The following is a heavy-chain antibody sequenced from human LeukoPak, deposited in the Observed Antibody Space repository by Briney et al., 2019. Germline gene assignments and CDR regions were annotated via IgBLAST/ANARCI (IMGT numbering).Heavy chain of an antibody. Sequence: SETLSLTCTVSGGSISSYYWSWIRQPAGKGLEWIGRIYTSGSTNYNSSLKSRITMSVDTSKNQFSLKLSSVTAADTAVYYCARDGPTYYYDSSGYYSDAFDIWGQGTMVTVSS. D-gene: IGHD3-22*01. CDR2: IYTSGST. CDR1: GGSISSYY. CDR3: ARDGPTYYYDSSGYYSDAFDI. V-gene: IGHV4-4*07. J-gene: IGHJ3*02.